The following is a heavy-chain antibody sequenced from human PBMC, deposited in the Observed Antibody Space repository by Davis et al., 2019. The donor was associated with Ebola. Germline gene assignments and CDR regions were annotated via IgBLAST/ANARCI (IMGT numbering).Heavy chain of an antibody. J-gene: IGHJ5*02. CDR1: GYSISSGYY. D-gene: IGHD2-15*01. CDR2: INHSGST. V-gene: IGHV4-38-2*02. CDR3: ARGGRYCSGGSCFDWFDP. Sequence: MPSETLSLTCTVSGYSISSGYYWSWIRQPPGKGLEWIGEINHSGSTNYNPSLKSRVTISVDTSKNQFSLKLSSMTAADTAVYYCARGGRYCSGGSCFDWFDPWGQGTLVTVSS.